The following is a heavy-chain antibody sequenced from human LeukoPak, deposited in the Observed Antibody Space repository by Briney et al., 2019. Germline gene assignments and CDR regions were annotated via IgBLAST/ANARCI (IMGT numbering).Heavy chain of an antibody. D-gene: IGHD2-15*01. J-gene: IGHJ1*01. V-gene: IGHV4-34*01. Sequence: SETLSLTCTVSGGSISSYYWSWIRQPPGKGLEWIGEINHSGSTNSNPSLKSRVTISVDTSKNQFSLKLSSVTAADTAVYYCARRLLGYCSGGSCYSGYFQHWGQGTLVTVSS. CDR2: INHSGST. CDR1: GGSISSYY. CDR3: ARRLLGYCSGGSCYSGYFQH.